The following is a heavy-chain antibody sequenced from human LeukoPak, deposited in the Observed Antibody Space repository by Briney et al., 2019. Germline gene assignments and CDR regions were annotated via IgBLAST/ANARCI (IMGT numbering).Heavy chain of an antibody. CDR1: GFTFRNNW. J-gene: IGHJ4*02. D-gene: IGHD5-18*01. CDR2: ISSSSSYI. V-gene: IGHV3-21*01. CDR3: GPNVDTAMVHFDY. Sequence: GGSLRLSCAASGFTFRNNWMSWVRQAPGKGLEWVSSISSSSSYIYYADSVKGRFTISRDNAKNSLYLQMNSLRAEDTAVYYCGPNVDTAMVHFDYWGQGTLVTVSS.